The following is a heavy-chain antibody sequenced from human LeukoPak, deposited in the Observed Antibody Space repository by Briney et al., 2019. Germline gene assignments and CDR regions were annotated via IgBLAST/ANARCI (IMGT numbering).Heavy chain of an antibody. J-gene: IGHJ3*02. V-gene: IGHV1-46*01. CDR3: ARVPGGDFPPAKAFDI. D-gene: IGHD3-16*01. CDR2: INPSGGST. Sequence: ASVKVSCKASGYTFTSYYMHWVRQAPGQGLEWMGIINPSGGSTSYAQKFQGRVTMTRDMSTSTVYMELSSLRSEDTAVYYCARVPGGDFPPAKAFDIWGQGTMVTVSS. CDR1: GYTFTSYY.